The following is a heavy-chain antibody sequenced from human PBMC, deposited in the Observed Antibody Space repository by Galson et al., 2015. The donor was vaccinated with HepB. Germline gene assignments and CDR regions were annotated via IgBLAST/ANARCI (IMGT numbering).Heavy chain of an antibody. CDR2: ISSSSGYT. CDR1: GFTFSDYY. V-gene: IGHV3-11*06. Sequence: SLRLSCAASGFTFSDYYMSWIRQAPGKGLEWVSYISSSSGYTNHADSVKGRFTISRDNAKNSLYLQMNSLRAEDTAVYYCARGGGLLWFGEAPDPWGQGTLVTVSS. D-gene: IGHD3-10*01. CDR3: ARGGGLLWFGEAPDP. J-gene: IGHJ5*02.